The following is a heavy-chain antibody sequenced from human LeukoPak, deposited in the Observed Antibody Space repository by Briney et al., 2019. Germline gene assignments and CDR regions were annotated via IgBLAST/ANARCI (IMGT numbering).Heavy chain of an antibody. V-gene: IGHV4-59*01. D-gene: IGHD6-19*01. J-gene: IGHJ4*02. CDR2: IYYSGST. CDR3: ARDRAVAGLDY. CDR1: GGSISSYY. Sequence: SETLSLTCTVSGGSISSYYWSWIRQPPGKGLEWIGYIYYSGSTDYNPSLKSRVTISVDTSKNRFSLKLSSVTAADTAVYYCARDRAVAGLDYWGQGTLVTVSS.